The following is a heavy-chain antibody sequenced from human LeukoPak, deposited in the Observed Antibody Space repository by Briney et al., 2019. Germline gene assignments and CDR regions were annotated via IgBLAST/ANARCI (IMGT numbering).Heavy chain of an antibody. CDR2: MNPNSGNT. D-gene: IGHD2/OR15-2a*01. CDR3: ARARFVRTPTFFYYYYMDV. V-gene: IGHV1-8*03. CDR1: GYTFTSYD. Sequence: GASVKVFCKASGYTFTSYDINWVRQATGQGLEWMGWMNPNSGNTGYAQKFQGRVTITRNTSISTAYMELSSLRSEDTAVYYCARARFVRTPTFFYYYYMDVWGKGTTVTVSS. J-gene: IGHJ6*03.